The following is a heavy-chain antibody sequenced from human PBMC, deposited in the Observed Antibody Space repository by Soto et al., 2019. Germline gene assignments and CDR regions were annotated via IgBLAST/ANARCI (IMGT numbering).Heavy chain of an antibody. V-gene: IGHV4-61*08. J-gene: IGHJ5*02. CDR1: GGSIDSGDYY. Sequence: SETLSLTCTVSGGSIDSGDYYWSWIRQPPGKGLEWIGYVYYSGTTNYNPFLKSRVTLSLDKSKNQFSLKMNSVTAADTAVYFCARYDIAHPDYFDPRSQGTLVTVSS. CDR3: ARYDIAHPDYFDP. D-gene: IGHD4-17*01. CDR2: VYYSGTT.